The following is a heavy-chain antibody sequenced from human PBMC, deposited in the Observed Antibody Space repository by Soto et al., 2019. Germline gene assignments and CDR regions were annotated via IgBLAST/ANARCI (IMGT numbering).Heavy chain of an antibody. V-gene: IGHV3-33*01. Sequence: QVQLVESGGGVVQPGRSLRLSCAASGFTFSIFGMHWVRQAPGKGLEWAAIIWYDGSNAYYADSVRGRFTISRDNSKNTVYLQINNLRAEDTAVYYCARDKGSSTVVSGISQEGYFDSWGQGTLVTVSS. D-gene: IGHD6-19*01. CDR2: IWYDGSNA. J-gene: IGHJ4*02. CDR3: ARDKGSSTVVSGISQEGYFDS. CDR1: GFTFSIFG.